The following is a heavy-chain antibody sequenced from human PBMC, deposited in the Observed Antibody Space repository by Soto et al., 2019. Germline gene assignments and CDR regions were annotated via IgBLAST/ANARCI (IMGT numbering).Heavy chain of an antibody. CDR1: GGSISSYY. CDR3: ARDYCSGGSCYSGQYNWFDP. D-gene: IGHD2-15*01. CDR2: IYYSGST. Sequence: SETLSLTCTVSGGSISSYYWSWIRQPPGKGLEWIGYIYYSGSTNYNPSLKSRVTISVDTSKNQFSLKLSSVTAADTAVYYCARDYCSGGSCYSGQYNWFDPWGQGTLVTVSS. J-gene: IGHJ5*02. V-gene: IGHV4-59*01.